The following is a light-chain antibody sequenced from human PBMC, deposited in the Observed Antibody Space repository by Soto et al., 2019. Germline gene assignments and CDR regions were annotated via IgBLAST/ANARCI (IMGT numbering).Light chain of an antibody. V-gene: IGKV1-9*01. CDR1: QGISSY. CDR3: QQLNSYPIT. J-gene: IGKJ5*01. Sequence: DIQLTQSPSFLSASVGDRVTITCRASQGISSYLAWYQQKPGKAPKLLIYVASTLQSGVPSRFSGSGSGTEFTLTISSLQPEDVATYYGQQLNSYPITFGQGTRLEIK. CDR2: VAS.